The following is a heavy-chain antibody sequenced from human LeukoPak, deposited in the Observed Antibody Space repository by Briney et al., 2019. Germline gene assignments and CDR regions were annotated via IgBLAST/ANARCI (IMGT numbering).Heavy chain of an antibody. Sequence: SETLSLTCSVSGGSMSDSITWGWVRQPPGEGLEWLANIHDDGRTAPNPSLRSQLTISQDRSKNQFSLKVSSVTAADTAFYYCAKVLTAAGPDLWGQGILVTVSS. V-gene: IGHV4/OR15-8*01. CDR2: IHDDGRT. D-gene: IGHD6-25*01. CDR3: AKVLTAAGPDL. J-gene: IGHJ5*02. CDR1: GGSMSDSIT.